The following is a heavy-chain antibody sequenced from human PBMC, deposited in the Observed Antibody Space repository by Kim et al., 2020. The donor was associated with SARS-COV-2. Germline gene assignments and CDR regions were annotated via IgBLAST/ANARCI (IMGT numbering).Heavy chain of an antibody. CDR2: NSGSI. CDR3: ARDPQDS. Sequence: NSGSIACSDSVKGRVTISRDNDKNSLHLEMNSLRGEDTAFYYCARDPQDSWGQGTLVTVSS. V-gene: IGHV3-9*01. J-gene: IGHJ4*02.